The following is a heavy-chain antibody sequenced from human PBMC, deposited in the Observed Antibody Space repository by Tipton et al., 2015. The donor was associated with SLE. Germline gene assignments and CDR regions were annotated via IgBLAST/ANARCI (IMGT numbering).Heavy chain of an antibody. J-gene: IGHJ3*01. CDR1: GGSFSGYY. V-gene: IGHV4-34*01. CDR2: INHSGST. Sequence: TLSLTCAVYGGSFSGYYWSWIRQPTGKGLEWIGEINHSGSTNYNPSLKSRVTISVDTSKNQFSLKLSSVTAADTAVYYCARGVRYSSGQSAFDLWGQGTMVSVSS. CDR3: ARGVRYSSGQSAFDL. D-gene: IGHD6-25*01.